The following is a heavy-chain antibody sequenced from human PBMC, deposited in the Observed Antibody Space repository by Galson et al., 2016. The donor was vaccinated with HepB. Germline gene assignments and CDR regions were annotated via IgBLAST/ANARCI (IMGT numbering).Heavy chain of an antibody. CDR1: GFIFSNYA. CDR2: IWYDGSKK. Sequence: SLRLSCAASGFIFSNYAMYWVRQTPGKGLEWVAFIWYDGSKKYHADSVKGRLTISRDNPRDTLYLQMNSLRAEDTAVYFCARWNNGNSLDYWGQGILVTVSS. D-gene: IGHD1/OR15-1a*01. V-gene: IGHV3-33*07. J-gene: IGHJ4*02. CDR3: ARWNNGNSLDY.